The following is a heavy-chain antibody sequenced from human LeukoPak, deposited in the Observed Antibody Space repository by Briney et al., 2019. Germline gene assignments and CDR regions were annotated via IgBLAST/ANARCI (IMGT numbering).Heavy chain of an antibody. Sequence: GASVKVSCKASGYTFTGYYMHWVRQAPGQGLEWMGWINPNSGGTNYAQKFQGRVTMTRDTSISTAYMELSRLRSDDTAVYYCARRTYYYDSSGYYYGFDYWGQGTLVTVSS. J-gene: IGHJ4*02. CDR1: GYTFTGYY. CDR3: ARRTYYYDSSGYYYGFDY. D-gene: IGHD3-22*01. V-gene: IGHV1-2*02. CDR2: INPNSGGT.